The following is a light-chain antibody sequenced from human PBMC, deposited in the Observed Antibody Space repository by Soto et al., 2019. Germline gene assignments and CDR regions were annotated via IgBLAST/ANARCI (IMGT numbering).Light chain of an antibody. CDR3: SLYAGSNSPHYV. CDR2: EVS. J-gene: IGLJ1*01. Sequence: QSALTQPASASGSPGQSVTISCTGTSSDVGGYNYVSWYQKHPRKAPKLMIYEVSKRPSGVPDRFSGSKSGNTASLTVSGRQGEDEADYYCSLYAGSNSPHYVFGTGTKLTVL. V-gene: IGLV2-8*01. CDR1: SSDVGGYNY.